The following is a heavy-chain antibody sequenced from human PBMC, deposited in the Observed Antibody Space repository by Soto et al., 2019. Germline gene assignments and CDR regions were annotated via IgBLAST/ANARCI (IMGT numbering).Heavy chain of an antibody. Sequence: GGSLRLSCAASGFTVSSNYMSWVRQAPGKGLEWVSVIYSGGSTYYADSVKGRFTISRYNSKNTLYLQMNSLRAEDTGVYYCARGPEWRLVREYYFDYWGQGTLVTVSS. CDR2: IYSGGST. J-gene: IGHJ4*02. V-gene: IGHV3-53*01. CDR3: ARGPEWRLVREYYFDY. CDR1: GFTVSSNY. D-gene: IGHD6-19*01.